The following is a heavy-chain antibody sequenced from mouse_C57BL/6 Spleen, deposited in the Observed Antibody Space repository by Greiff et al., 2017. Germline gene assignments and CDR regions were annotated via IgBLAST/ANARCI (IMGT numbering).Heavy chain of an antibody. J-gene: IGHJ2*01. CDR2: ISGGGGNT. V-gene: IGHV5-9*04. D-gene: IGHD2-4*01. CDR1: GFTFSSYT. CDR3: ARREDDDNFDY. Sequence: EVQLVESGGGLVKPGGSLKLSCAASGFTFSSYTMSWVRQTPEKRLEWVATISGGGGNTYYPDSVKGRFTISRDNAKNTLYLQMRSLRSEDTAVYYCARREDDDNFDYWGQGTTLTVSS.